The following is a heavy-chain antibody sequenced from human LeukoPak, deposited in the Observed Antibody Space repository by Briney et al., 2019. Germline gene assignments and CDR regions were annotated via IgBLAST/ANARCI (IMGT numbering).Heavy chain of an antibody. J-gene: IGHJ6*03. CDR3: ARGTTVAEYYYYYYMDV. CDR1: GYTFTSYD. Sequence: ASVKVSCKASGYTFTSYDINWVRQATGQGLEWMGWMNPNSGNTGYAQKFQGRVTMTRNTSISTAYMELSSLRSEDTAVYYCARGTTVAEYYYYYYMDVWGKGTTVTISS. D-gene: IGHD4-23*01. CDR2: MNPNSGNT. V-gene: IGHV1-8*01.